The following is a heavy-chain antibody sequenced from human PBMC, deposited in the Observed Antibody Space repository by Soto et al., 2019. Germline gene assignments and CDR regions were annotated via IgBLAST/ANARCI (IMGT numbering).Heavy chain of an antibody. CDR2: IQSGGPT. V-gene: IGHV3-66*01. CDR1: GFTVSSKY. Sequence: EVQLVESGGGLVQPGGSLRLSCAASGFTVSSKYMSWVRQAPGKGLEWVSLIQSGGPTYYADSVKGRFTISRDTSANTVHLQMDSLRAEDTAVYYCARDDVLCDGGRCYGVPLDVCGKGTTVTVSS. D-gene: IGHD2-15*01. CDR3: ARDDVLCDGGRCYGVPLDV. J-gene: IGHJ6*04.